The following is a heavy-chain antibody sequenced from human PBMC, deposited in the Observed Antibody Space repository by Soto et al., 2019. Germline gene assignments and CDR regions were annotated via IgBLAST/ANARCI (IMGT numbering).Heavy chain of an antibody. Sequence: QVQLVQSGAEVKKPGASVKVSCKASGYTFTSYGISWVRQAPGQGLEWMGWISAYNGNTNYAQKLQGRVTMTTDTSKSTAYMELRSLRSDDTAVYYCARVFRSGYFDYYYYYGMDVWGQGTTVTVSS. V-gene: IGHV1-18*01. CDR2: ISAYNGNT. CDR3: ARVFRSGYFDYYYYYGMDV. D-gene: IGHD3-22*01. CDR1: GYTFTSYG. J-gene: IGHJ6*02.